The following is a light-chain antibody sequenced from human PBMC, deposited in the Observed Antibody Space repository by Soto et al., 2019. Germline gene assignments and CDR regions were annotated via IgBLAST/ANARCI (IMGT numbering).Light chain of an antibody. CDR3: QQYNNWPPGT. CDR1: QSVSSY. J-gene: IGKJ1*01. V-gene: IGKV3-15*01. CDR2: GAS. Sequence: EIVLTQSPATLSLSPGERATLSCRASQSVSSYLAWYQQKPGQAPRLLIYGASTRATGIPDRFSGSGSGTEFTLTISRLQSEDFAVYYCQQYNNWPPGTFGQGTKVDIK.